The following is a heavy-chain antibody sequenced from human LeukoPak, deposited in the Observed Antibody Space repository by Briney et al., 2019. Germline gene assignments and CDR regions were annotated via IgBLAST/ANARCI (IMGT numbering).Heavy chain of an antibody. CDR3: ARAAYCGGDCYLFDY. V-gene: IGHV4-39*01. D-gene: IGHD2-21*02. CDR2: IFYSGIT. CDR1: GDSISSSSY. J-gene: IGHJ4*02. Sequence: SETLSLTCTVSGDSISSSSYWGWIRQPPGKGLWWIGSIFYSGITHYNPSLKSRVTISVDTSKNQFSLKLSSVTAADTAVYYCARAAYCGGDCYLFDYWGQGTLVTVFS.